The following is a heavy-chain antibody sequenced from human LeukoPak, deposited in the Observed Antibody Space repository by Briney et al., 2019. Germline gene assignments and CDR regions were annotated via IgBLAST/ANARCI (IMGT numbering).Heavy chain of an antibody. D-gene: IGHD3-9*01. V-gene: IGHV3-23*01. CDR3: AKMRGDILTGYYRGWFDP. CDR2: ISGSGGST. Sequence: PGGSLRLSCSTSGFTFGSYGMTWDRQAPGKGLEWVSAISGSGGSTYYADSVKGRFTISRDNSKNTLYLQMNSLRAEDTAVYYCAKMRGDILTGYYRGWFDPWGQGTLVTVSS. J-gene: IGHJ5*02. CDR1: GFTFGSYG.